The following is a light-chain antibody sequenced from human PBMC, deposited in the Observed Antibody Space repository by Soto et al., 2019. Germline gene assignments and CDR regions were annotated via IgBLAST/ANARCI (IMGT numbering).Light chain of an antibody. CDR3: QQSNSYPMYT. J-gene: IGKJ2*01. CDR2: DAS. CDR1: QSISSW. Sequence: DIQMTQSPSTLSASVGDRVTITCRASQSISSWLAWYQQKPGKAPKLLIYDASSLESGVHSRFPGRRSRTAFTLTIISLQLDDFANYYCQQSNSYPMYTFGQGTKLEIK. V-gene: IGKV1-5*01.